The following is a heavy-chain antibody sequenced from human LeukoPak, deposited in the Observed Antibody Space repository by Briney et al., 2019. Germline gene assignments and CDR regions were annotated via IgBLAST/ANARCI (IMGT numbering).Heavy chain of an antibody. CDR3: VRLGGPTGQYFQH. D-gene: IGHD1-26*01. CDR2: ISSSGDIT. V-gene: IGHV3-48*03. CDR1: GFTFSTYE. Sequence: PGGSLRLSCAASGFTFSTYEMNWVRQAPGKGLEWVSYISSSGDITYDANSVKGRFTISRDNAKNSLYLQMNSLRAEDSAIYYCVRLGGPTGQYFQHWSQGTLVTVSS. J-gene: IGHJ1*01.